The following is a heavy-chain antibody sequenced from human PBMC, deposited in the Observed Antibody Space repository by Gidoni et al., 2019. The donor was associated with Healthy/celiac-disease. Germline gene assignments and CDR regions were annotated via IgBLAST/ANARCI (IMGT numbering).Heavy chain of an antibody. Sequence: EVQLVESGGGLVQPGGSLKLSCAATGFTVSGSAMHWVRQASGKGLEWVGRIRSKANSYATAYAASVKGRFTISRDDSKNTAYLQMNSLKTEDTAVYYCTRTRYSSSWYGAFDIWGQGTMVTVSS. V-gene: IGHV3-73*01. CDR2: IRSKANSYAT. D-gene: IGHD6-13*01. CDR3: TRTRYSSSWYGAFDI. CDR1: GFTVSGSA. J-gene: IGHJ3*02.